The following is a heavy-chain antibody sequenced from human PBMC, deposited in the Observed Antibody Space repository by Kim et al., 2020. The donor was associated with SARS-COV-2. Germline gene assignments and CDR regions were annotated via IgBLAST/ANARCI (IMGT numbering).Heavy chain of an antibody. Sequence: GGSLRLSCAASGFTFSSYAMSWVRQAPGKGLEWVSGISGGGDNTYYADSVKGRFTISRDNSKNTLYLQMNSLRAEDTAVYYCAKDDQVIKYNRGAFNCLDPWGQGTLVTVSS. CDR3: AKDDQVIKYNRGAFNCLDP. CDR1: GFTFSSYA. CDR2: ISGGGDNT. D-gene: IGHD6-6*01. J-gene: IGHJ5*02. V-gene: IGHV3-23*01.